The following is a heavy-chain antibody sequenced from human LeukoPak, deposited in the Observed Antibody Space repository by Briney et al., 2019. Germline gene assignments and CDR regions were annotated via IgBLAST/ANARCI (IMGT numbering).Heavy chain of an antibody. CDR1: GYTFTGYY. V-gene: IGHV1-2*02. CDR3: AREEYVLRFLEWLSHFDY. J-gene: IGHJ4*02. Sequence: ASVKVSCKASGYTFTGYYMHWVRQAPGQGLEWMGWINPNSGGTNYAQKFQGRVTMTRDTSISTAYMGLSRLRSDDTAVYYCAREEYVLRFLEWLSHFDYWGQGTLVTVSS. CDR2: INPNSGGT. D-gene: IGHD3-3*01.